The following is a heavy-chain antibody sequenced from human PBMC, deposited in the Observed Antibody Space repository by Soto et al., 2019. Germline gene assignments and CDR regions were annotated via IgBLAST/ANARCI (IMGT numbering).Heavy chain of an antibody. J-gene: IGHJ4*02. Sequence: QVQLQQWGAGLLKPSETLSLTCAVYGGSFSGYYWSWIRQPPGKGLEWIGEINHSGSTNYNPSLKGRVTISVDTSKNQFSLKLSSVTAADTAVYYCASGLHLGELSLYSDYFDYWGQGTLVTVSS. CDR3: ASGLHLGELSLYSDYFDY. CDR1: GGSFSGYY. D-gene: IGHD3-16*02. V-gene: IGHV4-34*01. CDR2: INHSGST.